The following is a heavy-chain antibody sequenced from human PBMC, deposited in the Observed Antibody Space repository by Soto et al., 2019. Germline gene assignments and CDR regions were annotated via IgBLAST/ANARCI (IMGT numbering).Heavy chain of an antibody. J-gene: IGHJ4*02. V-gene: IGHV3-23*01. D-gene: IGHD6-19*01. CDR1: GFTFSSYA. CDR3: AKHTSGWYYFDY. Sequence: EVQLLESGGGLVQPGGSLRLSCAVSGFTFSSYAMSWVRQAPGKGLEWVSAISGSGGSTYYADSVKGRFTISRDNSKNTLYLQMNSLRAEDTAVYYCAKHTSGWYYFDYWGQGTLVTVSS. CDR2: ISGSGGST.